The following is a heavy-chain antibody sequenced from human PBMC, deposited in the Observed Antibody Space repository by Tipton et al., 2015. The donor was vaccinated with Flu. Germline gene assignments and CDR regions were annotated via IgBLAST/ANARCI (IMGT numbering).Heavy chain of an antibody. CDR1: GFTFSNYW. CDR3: VRGTSSPGVDF. V-gene: IGHV3-7*01. D-gene: IGHD1-26*01. J-gene: IGHJ4*02. CDR2: IKADGSEK. Sequence: QLVQSGGGLVQPGGSLRVSCAASGFTFSNYWMNWVRQAPGKGLEWVANIKADGSEKYYVDSVRGRFTISRDNANNALSLQMDSLRAEDTAVYYCVRGTSSPGVDFWGQGTLVTVSS.